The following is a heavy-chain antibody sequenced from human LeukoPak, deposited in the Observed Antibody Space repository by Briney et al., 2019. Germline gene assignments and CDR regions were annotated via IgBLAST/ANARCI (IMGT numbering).Heavy chain of an antibody. J-gene: IGHJ4*02. CDR1: GGSFSGYY. Sequence: SETLSLTCAVYGGSFSGYYWSWIRQPPGKGLEWIGEINHSGSTNYNPSLKSRVTISVDTSKNQFSLKLSSVTAADTAVYYCASGLVDYSNYPDYWGQGTLVTVSS. D-gene: IGHD4-11*01. V-gene: IGHV4-34*01. CDR2: INHSGST. CDR3: ASGLVDYSNYPDY.